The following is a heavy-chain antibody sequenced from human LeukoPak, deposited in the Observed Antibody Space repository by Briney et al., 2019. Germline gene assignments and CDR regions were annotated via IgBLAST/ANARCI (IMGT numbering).Heavy chain of an antibody. Sequence: GGSLRLSCAASGFIFGDYSMNWVRQPPGKGLEWISYIGIDSGNTKYADSVKGRFTISADNAKNSLYLQMNSLRAEDTAVYYCARGVQWLRWYYFDYWGQGTLVTVSS. J-gene: IGHJ4*02. D-gene: IGHD5-12*01. CDR2: IGIDSGNT. CDR3: ARGVQWLRWYYFDY. V-gene: IGHV3-11*06. CDR1: GFIFGDYS.